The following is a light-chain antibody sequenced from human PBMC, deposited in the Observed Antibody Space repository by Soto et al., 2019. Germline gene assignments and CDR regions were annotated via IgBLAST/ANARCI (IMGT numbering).Light chain of an antibody. CDR3: QTRSNWPLT. Sequence: PGARATLSCRTSQSVGRNLAWYQQKPGQAPRLLMYDTSNRATGIPARFSGSGSGTDFTLTINTLEPEDFGVYYCQTRSNWPLTFGGGTKVEIK. CDR2: DTS. V-gene: IGKV3-11*01. J-gene: IGKJ4*01. CDR1: QSVGRN.